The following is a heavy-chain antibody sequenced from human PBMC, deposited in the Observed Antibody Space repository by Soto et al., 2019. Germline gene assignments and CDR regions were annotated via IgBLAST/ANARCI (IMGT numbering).Heavy chain of an antibody. CDR1: GGSISSYY. J-gene: IGHJ5*02. CDR3: ARDFFDSSDYTTNWFDP. V-gene: IGHV4-59*08. D-gene: IGHD3-22*01. CDR2: IYYSGST. Sequence: SETLSLTCTVSGGSISSYYWSWIRQPPGKGLEWIGYIYYSGSTNYNPSLKSRVTISVDTSKNQFSLKLTSVTAAGAALYYCARDFFDSSDYTTNWFDPWGQGTLVTVSS.